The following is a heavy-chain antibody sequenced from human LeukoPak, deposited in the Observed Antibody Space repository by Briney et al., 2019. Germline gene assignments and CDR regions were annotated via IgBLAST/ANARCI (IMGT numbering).Heavy chain of an antibody. CDR1: GFTFSSSW. CDR2: IKEDGSQK. Sequence: PGGSLRLSCAASGFTFSSSWMTWVRQAPGKGLEWVANIKEDGSQKNYVDSVKGRFTISRDNAKNSLYLQMNSLRVEDTAVYYCARDRAYNTFDYWGQGTLVTVPS. J-gene: IGHJ4*02. D-gene: IGHD2-21*01. CDR3: ARDRAYNTFDY. V-gene: IGHV3-7*01.